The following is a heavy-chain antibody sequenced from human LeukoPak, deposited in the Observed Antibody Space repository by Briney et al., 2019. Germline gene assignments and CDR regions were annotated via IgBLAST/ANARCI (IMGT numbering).Heavy chain of an antibody. CDR2: FDPEDGET. CDR1: GYTFTSYG. D-gene: IGHD3-10*01. V-gene: IGHV1-18*01. Sequence: ASVKVSCKASGYTFTSYGISWVRQAPGQGLEWMGGFDPEDGETIYAQKLQGRVTMTTDTSTSTAYMELRSLRSDDTAVYYCAREALYSSGSYVDWGQGTLVTVSS. CDR3: AREALYSSGSYVD. J-gene: IGHJ4*02.